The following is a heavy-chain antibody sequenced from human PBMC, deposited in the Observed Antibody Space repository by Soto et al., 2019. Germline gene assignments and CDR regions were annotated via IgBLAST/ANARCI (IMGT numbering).Heavy chain of an antibody. V-gene: IGHV3-23*01. CDR3: AKDPNGDYVGAFDF. CDR2: IRGSGGSS. D-gene: IGHD4-17*01. Sequence: GGSLRLSWAASRITFSTYAMTWVRQAPGKGLEWVSSIRGSGGSSYYADSVKGRFTISRDNSKNTLYLQMNDLRAEDTAVSYCAKDPNGDYVGAFDFWGQGTMVTVSS. CDR1: RITFSTYA. J-gene: IGHJ3*01.